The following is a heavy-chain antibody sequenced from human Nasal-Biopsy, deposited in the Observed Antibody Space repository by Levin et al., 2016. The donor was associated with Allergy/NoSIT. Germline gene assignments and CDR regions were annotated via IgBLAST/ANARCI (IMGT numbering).Heavy chain of an antibody. CDR1: GGSFIGYH. V-gene: IGHV4-34*01. CDR2: IDYTGST. D-gene: IGHD1-1*01. CDR3: ARWNAV. J-gene: IGHJ3*01. Sequence: SETLSLTCVVHGGSFIGYHWSWIRQPPGKGLEWIGHIDYTGSTSYSPSLKSRLTISIDTSQNQFSLKLNSVTAADTAVYYCARWNAVFGLGTVVTVSS.